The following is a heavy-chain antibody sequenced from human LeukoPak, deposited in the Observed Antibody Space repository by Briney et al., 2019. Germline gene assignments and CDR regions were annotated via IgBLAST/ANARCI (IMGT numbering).Heavy chain of an antibody. J-gene: IGHJ4*02. V-gene: IGHV3-53*01. CDR3: ARDAQRGSYYMVY. CDR1: GFTFSSNY. CDR2: IYSGGST. Sequence: PGGSLRLSCAASGFTFSSNYMSWVRQAPGKGLEWVSVIYSGGSTYYADSVKGRFTISRDNSKNTLYLQMNSLRAEDTAVYYCARDAQRGSYYMVYWGQGTLDTVSS. D-gene: IGHD1-26*01.